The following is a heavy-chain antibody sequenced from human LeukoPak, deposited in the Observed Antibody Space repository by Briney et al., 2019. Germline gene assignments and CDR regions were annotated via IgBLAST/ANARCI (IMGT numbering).Heavy chain of an antibody. Sequence: PSDTLSLTCTVSGDSISSSSYYWGWLRQPPGKELEWIGSIYYSGNTYYNPSLKSRVTISVDTSKNQFSLELSSVTAADTAVYYCARQPRVGARPRGLDYWGQGTLVTVSS. CDR2: IYYSGNT. V-gene: IGHV4-39*01. D-gene: IGHD6-6*01. CDR1: GDSISSSSYY. CDR3: ARQPRVGARPRGLDY. J-gene: IGHJ4*02.